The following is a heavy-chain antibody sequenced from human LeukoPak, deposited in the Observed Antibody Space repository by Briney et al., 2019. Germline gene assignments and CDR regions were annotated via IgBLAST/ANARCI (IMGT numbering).Heavy chain of an antibody. CDR1: GGSITSYY. J-gene: IGHJ4*02. V-gene: IGHV4-4*07. CDR3: ARASHDYGDYSHFDY. CDR2: IYITGST. D-gene: IGHD4-17*01. Sequence: SETLSLTCTVSGGSITSYYWSWIRQSAGKGLEWIGRIYITGSTTYNPSLKSRVTMSLDTSKNQFSLKLSSVTAADTAVYYCARASHDYGDYSHFDYWGQGTLVTVSS.